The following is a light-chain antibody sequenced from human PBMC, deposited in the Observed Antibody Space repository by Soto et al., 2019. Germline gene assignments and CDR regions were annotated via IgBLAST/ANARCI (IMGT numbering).Light chain of an antibody. CDR2: YAS. V-gene: IGKV1-39*01. CDR3: KQSYSTPPT. CDR1: QGINKY. Sequence: DVHMTQSPASLSASVGDTINLGCPSSQGINKYLNLYQKKPGQAPNLLIYYASNLKSGVPLRFSGSGSGTDFTLTISTLQTEDFAVYYCKQSYSTPPTFGGGTKVDIK. J-gene: IGKJ4*01.